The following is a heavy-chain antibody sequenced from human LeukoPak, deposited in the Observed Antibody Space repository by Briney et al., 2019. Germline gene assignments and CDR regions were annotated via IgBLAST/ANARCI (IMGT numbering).Heavy chain of an antibody. CDR2: IWYDVSNK. J-gene: IGHJ4*02. D-gene: IGHD5-12*01. V-gene: IGHV3-33*01. Sequence: PGGSLRLSCAASLFTFSSYGMQWVRQAPRTGLEWVAFIWYDVSNKYYADSVKGRFTISRDNAKNSLYLQMNSLRAEDTAVYYCARDVHSGYGYLDYWGQGTLVTVSS. CDR3: ARDVHSGYGYLDY. CDR1: LFTFSSYG.